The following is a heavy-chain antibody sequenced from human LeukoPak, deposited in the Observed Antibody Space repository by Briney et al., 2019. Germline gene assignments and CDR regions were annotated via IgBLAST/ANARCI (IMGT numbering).Heavy chain of an antibody. D-gene: IGHD3-10*01. CDR1: GGTFSTYA. Sequence: GSSVKVSCKASGGTFSTYAVNWVRQAPGQGLEWMGGIIPLFGTANYAQKFQGRVTITTDESTSTAYMELRSLRSEDTAIYYCARVFARGGEISGSYYYYWGQGTLVTVSS. V-gene: IGHV1-69*05. J-gene: IGHJ4*02. CDR2: IIPLFGTA. CDR3: ARVFARGGEISGSYYYY.